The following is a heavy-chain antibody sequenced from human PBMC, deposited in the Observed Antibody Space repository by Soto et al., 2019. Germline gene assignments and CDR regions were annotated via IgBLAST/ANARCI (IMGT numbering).Heavy chain of an antibody. V-gene: IGHV4-4*02. CDR2: IYHSGRT. CDR1: GGSVSSDYW. Sequence: QVQLQESGPGVVKPSGTLSLTCAVSGGSVSSDYWWSWVRLPPGKGLEWIGEIYHSGRTNYNPSLKSRVTISLDKYKNQLSLILNSVTAADKAVYYYARDRPSYGRNFDSWGQGTLVTVSS. J-gene: IGHJ4*02. CDR3: ARDRPSYGRNFDS. D-gene: IGHD1-26*01.